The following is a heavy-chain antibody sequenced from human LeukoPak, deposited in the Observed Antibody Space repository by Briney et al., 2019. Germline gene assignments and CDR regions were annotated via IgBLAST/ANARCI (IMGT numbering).Heavy chain of an antibody. D-gene: IGHD2-15*01. Sequence: SGPTLVKPTQTLTLTCTFSGFSLTTSGVGVGWIRQPPGEALEWLALIDWDDDKHYSPSLKSRLTITKDTSKNQVVLRMTNMYARGTRTYTCAQVMVAGAHFDYWGQGILVTVSS. CDR3: AQVMVAGAHFDY. CDR2: IDWDDDK. J-gene: IGHJ4*02. CDR1: GFSLTTSGVG. V-gene: IGHV2-5*02.